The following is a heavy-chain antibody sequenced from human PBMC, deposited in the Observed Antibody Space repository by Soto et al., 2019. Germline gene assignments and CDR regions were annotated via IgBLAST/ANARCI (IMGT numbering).Heavy chain of an antibody. CDR2: INHSGST. J-gene: IGHJ6*02. D-gene: IGHD1-26*01. CDR3: ARANSGSYWGSYYYYGMDV. CDR1: GGSFSGYY. Sequence: SETLSLTCAVYGGSFSGYYWSWIRQPPGKGLEWIGEINHSGSTNYNPSLKSRVTISVDTSKNQFSLKLSSVTAADTAVYYCARANSGSYWGSYYYYGMDVWGQGTTVTVSS. V-gene: IGHV4-34*01.